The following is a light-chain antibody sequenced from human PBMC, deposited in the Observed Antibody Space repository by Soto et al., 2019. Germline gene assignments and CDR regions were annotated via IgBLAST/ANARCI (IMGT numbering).Light chain of an antibody. CDR2: EGS. J-gene: IGLJ1*01. CDR3: SSYTSSSLYV. CDR1: SSDVGSYNL. V-gene: IGLV2-14*02. Sequence: QSVLTQPASVSGSPGQSITISCTGTSSDVGSYNLVSWYQQHPGKAPKLMIYEGSKRPSGVSNRFSGSKSGNTASLTISGLQAEDEADYYCSSYTSSSLYVFGTGTKSPS.